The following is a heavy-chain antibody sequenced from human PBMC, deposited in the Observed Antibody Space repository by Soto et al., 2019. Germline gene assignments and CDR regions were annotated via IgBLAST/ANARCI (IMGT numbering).Heavy chain of an antibody. CDR3: ARREYSSSSYYYMDV. Sequence: SETLSLTCAVSGGSFSGYYWSWIRQPPGKGLEWIGEINHSGSTNYNPSLKSRVTISVDTSKNQFSLKLSSVTAADTAVYYCARREYSSSSYYYMDVWGKGTTVTVSS. D-gene: IGHD6-6*01. CDR1: GGSFSGYY. J-gene: IGHJ6*03. CDR2: INHSGST. V-gene: IGHV4-34*01.